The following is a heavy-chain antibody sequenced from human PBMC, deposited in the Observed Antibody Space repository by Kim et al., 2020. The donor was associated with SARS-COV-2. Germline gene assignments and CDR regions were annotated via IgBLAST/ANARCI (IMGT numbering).Heavy chain of an antibody. J-gene: IGHJ5*02. Sequence: GGSLRLSCTTSGFTFFGYAMFWVRQAAGKGLEWVALITFNGNSQHYADSVKGRFTISRDDSRNTLYLKMNSLKSEDTAVYYCAGGPQSAWGQGTQVSVSS. CDR2: ITFNGNSQ. V-gene: IGHV3-30*04. CDR1: GFTFFGYA. D-gene: IGHD3-16*01. CDR3: AGGPQSA.